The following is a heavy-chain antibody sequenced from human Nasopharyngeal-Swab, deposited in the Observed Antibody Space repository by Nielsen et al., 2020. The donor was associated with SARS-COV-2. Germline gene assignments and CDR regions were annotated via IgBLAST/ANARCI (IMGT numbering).Heavy chain of an antibody. CDR3: ARDSSVSIFGVVTSYGMDV. CDR1: GGSISSGGYY. V-gene: IGHV4-31*03. CDR2: LYDSGST. Sequence: SETLSLTCTVSGGSISSGGYYWSWIRQHPGKGLEWIGYLYDSGSTYYNPSLKSRGTIAVDTSTNQFSLKLNSVTAADTAVYYCARDSSVSIFGVVTSYGMDVWGQGTTVTVSS. J-gene: IGHJ6*02. D-gene: IGHD3-3*01.